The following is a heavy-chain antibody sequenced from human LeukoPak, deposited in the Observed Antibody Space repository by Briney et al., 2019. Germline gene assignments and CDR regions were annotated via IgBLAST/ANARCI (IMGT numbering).Heavy chain of an antibody. CDR2: IYYSGST. CDR3: ARAGEYCSGGSCHRWVVY. D-gene: IGHD2-15*01. V-gene: IGHV4-30-4*07. J-gene: IGHJ4*02. Sequence: PSETLSLTCAVSGGSISSGGYSWSWIRQPPGKGLEWIGYIYYSGSTYYNPSLKSRVTISVDTSKNQFSLKLSSVTAADTAVYYCARAGEYCSGGSCHRWVVYWGQGTLVTVSS. CDR1: GGSISSGGYS.